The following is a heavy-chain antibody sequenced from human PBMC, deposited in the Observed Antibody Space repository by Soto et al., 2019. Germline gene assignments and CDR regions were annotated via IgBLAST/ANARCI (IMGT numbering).Heavy chain of an antibody. CDR3: ARDRALIAAAGTVPNWFDP. CDR2: INAGNGNT. J-gene: IGHJ5*02. D-gene: IGHD6-13*01. CDR1: GYTFTSYA. V-gene: IGHV1-3*01. Sequence: ASVKVSCKASGYTFTSYAMHWVRQARGQRLEWMGWINAGNGNTKYSQKFQGRVTITRDTSASTAYMELSSLSSEDTAVYYCARDRALIAAAGTVPNWFDPWGQGTLVTVSS.